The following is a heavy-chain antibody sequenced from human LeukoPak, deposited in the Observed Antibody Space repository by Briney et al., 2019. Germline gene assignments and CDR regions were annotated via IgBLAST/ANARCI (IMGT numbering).Heavy chain of an antibody. D-gene: IGHD1-26*01. J-gene: IGHJ3*02. V-gene: IGHV3-30-3*01. CDR2: ISNDGSSK. CDR3: ARPRLGGSYSSGAFDI. CDR1: RFTFSNFA. Sequence: GGSLRLSFAASRFTFSNFAMHWVRQAAGKGLEWVAVISNDGSSKYYTDSVKDRFTISRDNSKNTLYLQMNSLRAEDTAIYYCARPRLGGSYSSGAFDIWGQGTMVTVSS.